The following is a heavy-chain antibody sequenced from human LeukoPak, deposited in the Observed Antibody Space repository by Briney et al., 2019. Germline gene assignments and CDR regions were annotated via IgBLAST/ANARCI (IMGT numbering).Heavy chain of an antibody. J-gene: IGHJ5*02. CDR2: ISGSGGST. CDR3: AKGAAMVQGVLDP. D-gene: IGHD3-10*01. CDR1: GFTFGNYA. Sequence: GGSLRLSCAASGFTFGNYAMSWVRQAPGKGLEWVSAISGSGGSTYYADSVKGRFTISRDNSKNTLYLQMNSLRAEDMGVYYCAKGAAMVQGVLDPWGQGTLVTVSS. V-gene: IGHV3-23*01.